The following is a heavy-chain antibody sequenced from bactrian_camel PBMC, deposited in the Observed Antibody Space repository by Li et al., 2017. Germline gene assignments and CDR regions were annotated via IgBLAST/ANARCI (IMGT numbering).Heavy chain of an antibody. V-gene: IGHV3S40*01. D-gene: IGHD2*01. Sequence: VQLVESGGGLVQPGGSLRLSCAASGFTFSNYAMNWVRQAPGKGLEWQSAINSGGSITYYADSVKGRFTISRDNTKENTVYLQMSSLKFEDTARYYCVVAKWPGTRCSSQGTQVTVS. J-gene: IGHJ4*01. CDR2: INSGGSIT. CDR1: GFTFSNYA.